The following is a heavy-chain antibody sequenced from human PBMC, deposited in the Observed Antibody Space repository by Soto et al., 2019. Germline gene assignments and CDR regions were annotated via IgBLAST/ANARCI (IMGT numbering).Heavy chain of an antibody. D-gene: IGHD2-15*01. CDR2: ISAYNGNT. Sequence: QVQLVQSGAEVKKPGASVKVSCKASGYTFTSYGISWVRQAPGQGLEWMGWISAYNGNTYYAQKLQGRVTMTTDTARSTADMELGSLRSDDTAVYYCARDEVVVELLAGGDYWGQGTLVTVSS. CDR3: ARDEVVVELLAGGDY. J-gene: IGHJ4*02. V-gene: IGHV1-18*01. CDR1: GYTFTSYG.